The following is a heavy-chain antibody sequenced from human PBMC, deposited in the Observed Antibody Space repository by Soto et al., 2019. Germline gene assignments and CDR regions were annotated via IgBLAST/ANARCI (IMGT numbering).Heavy chain of an antibody. CDR3: GRHSSSCYYRLLDV. J-gene: IGHJ6*02. CDR2: IWYDGSNK. V-gene: IGHV3-33*01. Sequence: GGSLRLSCAASGFTFSGYGMHWVRQAPGKGLEWVAVIWYDGSNKYYADSVKGRFTISRDNYKNTLYLQMNSLRAEDTAVYCCGRHSSSCYYRLLDVWGQGTMVTVSS. CDR1: GFTFSGYG. D-gene: IGHD2-2*02.